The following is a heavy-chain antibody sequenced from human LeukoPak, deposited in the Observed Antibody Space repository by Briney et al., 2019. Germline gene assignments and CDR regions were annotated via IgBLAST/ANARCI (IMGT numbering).Heavy chain of an antibody. CDR2: ISSSGSTI. CDR3: ARTPHYDILAGYSGPSVYYYGMDV. Sequence: GGSLRLSCAASGFTFSDYYMSWIRQAPGKGLEWVSYISSSGSTIYYADSVKGRFTISRDNAKNSLYLQMNSLRAEDTAVYYCARTPHYDILAGYSGPSVYYYGMDVWGQGTTVTVSS. CDR1: GFTFSDYY. D-gene: IGHD3-9*01. J-gene: IGHJ6*02. V-gene: IGHV3-11*01.